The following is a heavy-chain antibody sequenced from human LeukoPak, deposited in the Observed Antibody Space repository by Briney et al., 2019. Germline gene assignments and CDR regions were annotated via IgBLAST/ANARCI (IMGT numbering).Heavy chain of an antibody. CDR2: ISSSSSYI. J-gene: IGHJ6*03. D-gene: IGHD3-22*01. CDR1: GFTFSSYS. V-gene: IGHV3-21*01. Sequence: GGSLRLSCAASGFTFSSYSMNWVRQAPGKRLEWVSSISSSSSYIYYADSVKGRFTLSRDNAKNSLYLQMNSLRAEDTAVYYCASGYDSGGYYYYYYMDVWGKGTTVTVSS. CDR3: ASGYDSGGYYYYYYMDV.